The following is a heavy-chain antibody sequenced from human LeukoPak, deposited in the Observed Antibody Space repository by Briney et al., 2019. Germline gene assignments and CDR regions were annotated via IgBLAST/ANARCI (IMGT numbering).Heavy chain of an antibody. J-gene: IGHJ4*02. CDR1: GYSFTTYW. V-gene: IGHV5-51*01. CDR2: VYPGDSDT. D-gene: IGHD2-2*01. Sequence: GESLKISCKGSGYSFTTYWIGWVRQMPGKGLEWMGIVYPGDSDTRYSPSFQGQVTISADKSINTAYLQWSSLKASDTAMYYCARLRGYCSSTSCCHFDYWGQGTLVTVSS. CDR3: ARLRGYCSSTSCCHFDY.